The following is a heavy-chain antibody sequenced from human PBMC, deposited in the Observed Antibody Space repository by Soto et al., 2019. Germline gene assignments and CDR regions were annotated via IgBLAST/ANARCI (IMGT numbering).Heavy chain of an antibody. D-gene: IGHD3-16*01. CDR2: ISGSGGST. J-gene: IGHJ4*02. Sequence: GGSLRLSCAASGFTFSSYAMSWVRQAPGKGLEWVSAISGSGGSTYYADSVKGRFTISRDNSKNTLYLQMNSLRAEDTAVYYCAKASARGTRIADDYWGQGTLVTVSS. CDR1: GFTFSSYA. V-gene: IGHV3-23*01. CDR3: AKASARGTRIADDY.